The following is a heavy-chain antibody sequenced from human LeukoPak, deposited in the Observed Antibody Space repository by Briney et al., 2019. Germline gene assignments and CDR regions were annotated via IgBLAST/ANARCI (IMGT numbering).Heavy chain of an antibody. CDR2: INPNSGGT. D-gene: IGHD4-17*01. J-gene: IGHJ4*02. CDR1: GYTFTGYY. V-gene: IGHV1-2*02. CDR3: AREILSRTGDYVGDY. Sequence: GASVKVSCKASGYTFTGYYMHWVRQAPGQGLEWMGWINPNSGGTNYAQKFQGRVTMTRDTSISTAYMELSRLRSDDTAVYYCAREILSRTGDYVGDYWGQGTLVTVSS.